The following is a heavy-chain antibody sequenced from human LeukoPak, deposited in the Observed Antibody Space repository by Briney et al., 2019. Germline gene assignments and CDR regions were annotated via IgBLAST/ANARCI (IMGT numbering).Heavy chain of an antibody. J-gene: IGHJ6*03. Sequence: GESLKISCKGSGYSFTSYWIGWVRQMPGKGLEWMGIIYPGDSDTRYSPSFQGQVTISADKSISTAYLQWSSLKASDTAMYYCARAVWCSGGSCDPDYYYYMDVWGKGTTVTVSS. CDR1: GYSFTSYW. CDR3: ARAVWCSGGSCDPDYYYYMDV. V-gene: IGHV5-51*01. CDR2: IYPGDSDT. D-gene: IGHD2-15*01.